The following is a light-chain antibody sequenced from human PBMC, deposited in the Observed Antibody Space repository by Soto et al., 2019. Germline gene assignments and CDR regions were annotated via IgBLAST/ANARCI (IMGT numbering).Light chain of an antibody. Sequence: EIVMTQSPATLSVSPGERVTLSCRASQSISSNLAWYQQKPGQAPRLLIYGASTRATGFPARFSGSGSGTEFSLTISSLQSEDLAVYYCQQYNNWPPWPFGQGTKVEIK. CDR1: QSISSN. CDR2: GAS. CDR3: QQYNNWPPWP. V-gene: IGKV3-15*01. J-gene: IGKJ1*01.